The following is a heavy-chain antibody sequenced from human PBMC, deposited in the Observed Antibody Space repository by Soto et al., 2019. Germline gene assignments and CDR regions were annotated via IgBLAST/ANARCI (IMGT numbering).Heavy chain of an antibody. Sequence: SETLSLTCAVYGGSFSGYYGSWIRQPPGKGLEGIGEINHSGSTNYNPSLKSRVTISVDTSKNQFSLKLSSVTAADTAVYYCARDSGSGSYYMFDYWGQGTLVTVSS. CDR1: GGSFSGYY. J-gene: IGHJ4*02. V-gene: IGHV4-34*01. CDR3: ARDSGSGSYYMFDY. D-gene: IGHD3-10*01. CDR2: INHSGST.